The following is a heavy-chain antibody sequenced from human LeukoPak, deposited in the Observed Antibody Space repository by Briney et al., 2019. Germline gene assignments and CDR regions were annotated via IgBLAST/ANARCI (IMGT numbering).Heavy chain of an antibody. Sequence: SSETLSLTCTVSGGSISSGDYYWSWIRQPPGKGLEWIGYIYYSGSTYYNPSLKSRFTISVDTSKNQFSLKLSSVTAADTAVYYCARDREKSFFDYWGQGTLVTVSS. CDR1: GGSISSGDYY. CDR2: IYYSGST. J-gene: IGHJ4*02. V-gene: IGHV4-30-4*08. CDR3: ARDREKSFFDY.